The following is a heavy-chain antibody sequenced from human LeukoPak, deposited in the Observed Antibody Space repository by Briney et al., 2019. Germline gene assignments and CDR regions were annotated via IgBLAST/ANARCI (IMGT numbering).Heavy chain of an antibody. CDR1: GFIFSDYW. Sequence: GGSLRLSCAPSGFIFSDYWFQWVRQTPGQGLVWVAAINRDGTGTSHADSVRGRFTVSRDNAKNTLYLQLNSLRADDTAVYYCARSGRGPRGLSHYFFDYWGQGTLVTVSS. V-gene: IGHV3-74*01. CDR2: INRDGTGT. J-gene: IGHJ4*02. D-gene: IGHD3-10*01. CDR3: ARSGRGPRGLSHYFFDY.